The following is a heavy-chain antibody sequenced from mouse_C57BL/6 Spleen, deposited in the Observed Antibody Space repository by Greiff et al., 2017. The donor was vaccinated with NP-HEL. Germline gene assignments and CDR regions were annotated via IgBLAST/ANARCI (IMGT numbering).Heavy chain of an antibody. Sequence: EVMLVESGGGLVQPGGSMKLSCAASGFTFSDAWMDWVRQSPEKGLEWVAEIRNKANNHATYYAESVKGRFTISRDDSKSSVYLQMNSLRAEDTGIYYCTYGSRNWYFDVWGTGTTVTVSS. CDR2: IRNKANNHAT. CDR1: GFTFSDAW. J-gene: IGHJ1*03. CDR3: TYGSRNWYFDV. V-gene: IGHV6-6*01. D-gene: IGHD1-1*01.